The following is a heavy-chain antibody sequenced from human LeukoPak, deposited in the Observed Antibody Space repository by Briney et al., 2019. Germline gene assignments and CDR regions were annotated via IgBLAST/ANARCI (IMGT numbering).Heavy chain of an antibody. D-gene: IGHD6-19*01. Sequence: GESLKISCKGSGYSFTSYWIGWVRQMPGKGLEWMGIIYPGDSDTRYSPSCEGQVTISADKSISTAYLQWSSLKASDTAMYYCARRMSSGWYSSENYYYYGMDVWGKGTTVTVSS. CDR2: IYPGDSDT. V-gene: IGHV5-51*01. CDR3: ARRMSSGWYSSENYYYYGMDV. CDR1: GYSFTSYW. J-gene: IGHJ6*04.